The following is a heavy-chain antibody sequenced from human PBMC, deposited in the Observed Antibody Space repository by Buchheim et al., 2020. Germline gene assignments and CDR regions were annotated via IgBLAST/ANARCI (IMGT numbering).Heavy chain of an antibody. CDR3: AKCSHGYNSDVGPFCWFDP. D-gene: IGHD6-19*01. Sequence: QVQLVESGGGVVQPGRSLRLSCAASGFSFSTYGIHWVRQAPGKGLEWVAVMSSDGSNEYYADSVRGRFTISRDTSKNTLYLQMNSLRAEDTAVYYCAKCSHGYNSDVGPFCWFDPWGQGTL. J-gene: IGHJ5*02. CDR2: MSSDGSNE. CDR1: GFSFSTYG. V-gene: IGHV3-30*18.